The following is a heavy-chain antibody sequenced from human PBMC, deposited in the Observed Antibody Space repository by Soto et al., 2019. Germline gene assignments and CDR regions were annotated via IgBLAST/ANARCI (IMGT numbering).Heavy chain of an antibody. D-gene: IGHD2-2*01. V-gene: IGHV4-39*01. J-gene: IGHJ4*02. CDR2: IHNSGAT. CDR1: GDSISGNNYY. CDR3: ARRPLNKCLDY. Sequence: XXTLSLPFDVSGDSISGNNYYWGSVRQPPGKGLESIGSIHNSGATYYTPSLKSRVTLSVDTSINQFSLKVSSVTAADTGVYYCARRPLNKCLDYWGQGTLVTSPQ.